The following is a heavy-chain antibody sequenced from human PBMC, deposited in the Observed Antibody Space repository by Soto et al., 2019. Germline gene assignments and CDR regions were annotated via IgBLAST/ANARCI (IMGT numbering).Heavy chain of an antibody. Sequence: QMQLLQSGAEVKKTGSSVKISCKTSGWIFTFQYLHWVRQAPGQGLEWLGWITPYNGNVKYAQHFQGRISLTRDNSLTPLFLELRDLRPEDTGLYYCARSATSWDQHFIDSWGQGTLVTVSS. D-gene: IGHD1-26*01. CDR2: ITPYNGNV. CDR3: ARSATSWDQHFIDS. V-gene: IGHV1-45*02. CDR1: GWIFTFQY. J-gene: IGHJ4*02.